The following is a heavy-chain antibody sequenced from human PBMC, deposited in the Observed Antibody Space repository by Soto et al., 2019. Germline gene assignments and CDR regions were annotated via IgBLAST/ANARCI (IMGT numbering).Heavy chain of an antibody. CDR3: ARSNSGYYKWFDP. J-gene: IGHJ5*02. V-gene: IGHV4-39*01. CDR2: IYYSGIT. CDR1: GDSISSSNYY. Sequence: HLQLQESGPGLVKPSETLSLTCTVSGDSISSSNYYWGWIRQPPGKGLEWIANIYYSGITYCNPSLKSRVAIPVDTSKNQFSLKLSSVSAADTAIYYCARSNSGYYKWFDPWGQGTLVTVSS. D-gene: IGHD3-22*01.